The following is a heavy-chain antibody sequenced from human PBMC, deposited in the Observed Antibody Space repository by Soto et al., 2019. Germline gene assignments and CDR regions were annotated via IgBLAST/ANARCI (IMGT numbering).Heavy chain of an antibody. CDR2: IWYDGSNK. D-gene: IGHD5-12*01. J-gene: IGHJ4*02. V-gene: IGHV3-33*01. CDR1: GFTFSSYG. Sequence: GGSLRLSCAASGFTFSSYGMHWVRQAPGKGLEWVAVIWYDGSNKYYADSVKGRFTISRDNSKNTLYLQMNSLRAEDTAVYYCARADGGGYDGPIFDYWGQGTLVTVSS. CDR3: ARADGGGYDGPIFDY.